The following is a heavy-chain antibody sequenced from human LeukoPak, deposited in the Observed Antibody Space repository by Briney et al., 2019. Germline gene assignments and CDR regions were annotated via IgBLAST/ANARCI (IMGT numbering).Heavy chain of an antibody. CDR1: GGSISSYY. V-gene: IGHV4-59*01. CDR2: IYYSGST. CDR3: ARVEVVWFGELWPYWYFDL. J-gene: IGHJ2*01. Sequence: SETLSLTCTVSGGSISSYYWSWIRQPPGKGLEWIGYIYYSGSTNYNPSLKSRVTISVDTSKNQFSLKLSSVTAADTAVYYCARVEVVWFGELWPYWYFDLWGRGTLVTVSS. D-gene: IGHD3-10*01.